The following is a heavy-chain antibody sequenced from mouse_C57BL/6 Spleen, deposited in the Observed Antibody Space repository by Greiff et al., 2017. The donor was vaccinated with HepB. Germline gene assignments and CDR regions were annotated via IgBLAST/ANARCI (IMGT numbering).Heavy chain of an antibody. CDR3: ARRGSSYLDY. J-gene: IGHJ2*01. V-gene: IGHV3-6*01. Sequence: EVHLVESGPGLVKPSQSLSLTCSVTGYSITSGYYWNWIRQFPGNKLEWMGYISYDGSNNYNPSLKNRISITRDTSKNQFCLKLNSVTTEDTATYYCARRGSSYLDYWGQGTTLTVSS. CDR1: GYSITSGYY. D-gene: IGHD1-1*01. CDR2: ISYDGSN.